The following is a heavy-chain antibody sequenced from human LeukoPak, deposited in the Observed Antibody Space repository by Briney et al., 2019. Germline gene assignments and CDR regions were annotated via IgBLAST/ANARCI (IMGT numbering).Heavy chain of an antibody. Sequence: GGSLRLSCAASGFTFSSYYMHWVRQAPGKGLEWVSAISGSGSATYYADSVKGRFTISRDNSKNTMYLQMNSLRAEDTAVYYCAKDQYGEAFDIWGPGTMVTVSS. V-gene: IGHV3-23*01. CDR2: ISGSGSAT. J-gene: IGHJ3*02. CDR3: AKDQYGEAFDI. CDR1: GFTFSSYY. D-gene: IGHD4-17*01.